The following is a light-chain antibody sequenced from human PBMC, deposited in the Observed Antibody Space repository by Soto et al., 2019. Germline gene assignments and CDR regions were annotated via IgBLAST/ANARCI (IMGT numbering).Light chain of an antibody. CDR1: QDISNY. J-gene: IGKJ4*01. CDR2: DAS. Sequence: DIQMTQSPSSLSASVGDRVTITCQASQDISNYLNWYQQKPGKAPKLLIYDASNLETGVTSRFSGSGSGTDFTFNISSLQPEDIATYYCQQYDNLPPLTCGGGTKVEIK. CDR3: QQYDNLPPLT. V-gene: IGKV1-33*01.